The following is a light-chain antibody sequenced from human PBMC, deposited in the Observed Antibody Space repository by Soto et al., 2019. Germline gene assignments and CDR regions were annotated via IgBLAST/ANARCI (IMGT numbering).Light chain of an antibody. J-gene: IGKJ2*01. CDR3: QQYNSYPYT. V-gene: IGKV1-5*01. CDR2: DAS. Sequence: DIQMTQSPSTLSASVGDRVTISCRASQSIQTWLAWYQQRPGKAPNLLIFDASDLASGVSSRFSGSGSGAEFTLTISSLQADDFATYYCQQYNSYPYTFGQGTKLEIK. CDR1: QSIQTW.